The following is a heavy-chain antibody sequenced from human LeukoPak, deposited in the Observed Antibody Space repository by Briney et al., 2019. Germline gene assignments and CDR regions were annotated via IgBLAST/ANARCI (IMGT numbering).Heavy chain of an antibody. J-gene: IGHJ4*02. Sequence: GGSLRLSCAASGFTFSSYWMHWVRQAPGKGLEYVSAISSNGGSTYYANSVKGRFTISRDNSKNTLFLQMGSLRAEDMAVYYCARGGSIAARPIDYWGQGTLVTVSS. D-gene: IGHD6-6*01. CDR1: GFTFSSYW. CDR3: ARGGSIAARPIDY. CDR2: ISSNGGST. V-gene: IGHV3-64*01.